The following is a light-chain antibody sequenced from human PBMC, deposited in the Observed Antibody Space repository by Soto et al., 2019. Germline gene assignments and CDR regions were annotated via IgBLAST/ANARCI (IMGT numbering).Light chain of an antibody. CDR2: DVS. J-gene: IGLJ1*01. Sequence: QSVLTQPASVSGSPGQSITISCTGTSSDIGNYNYVSWFQQHPGKAPKLIIFDVSNRPSGVSNRFSGSKSGNTASLTISGLQAEDGAHYYCGSYTYPGTPYVFGPGTKLTVL. CDR3: GSYTYPGTPYV. CDR1: SSDIGNYNY. V-gene: IGLV2-14*01.